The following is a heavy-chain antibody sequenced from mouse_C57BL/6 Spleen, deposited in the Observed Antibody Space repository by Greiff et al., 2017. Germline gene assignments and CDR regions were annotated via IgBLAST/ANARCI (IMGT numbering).Heavy chain of an antibody. Sequence: EVKLVESGGGLVKPGGSLKLSCAASGFTFSSYAMSWVRQTPEKRLEWVATISDGGSYTYYPDNVQGRFTISRDNAKNNLYLQMSHLKSEDTAMYYCARAYYGSSLFAYWGQGTLVTVSA. CDR2: ISDGGSYT. J-gene: IGHJ3*01. V-gene: IGHV5-4*03. D-gene: IGHD1-1*01. CDR1: GFTFSSYA. CDR3: ARAYYGSSLFAY.